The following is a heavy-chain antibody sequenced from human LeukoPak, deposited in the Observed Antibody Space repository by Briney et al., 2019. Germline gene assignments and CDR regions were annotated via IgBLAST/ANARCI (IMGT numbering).Heavy chain of an antibody. Sequence: GGSLRLSCAASGFTFNAFGMNWVRQAPGKGLEWVAVISYDGSNKYYADSVKGRFTISRDNSKNTLYLQMNSLRAEDTAVYYCARDYDLCSSSTSCYDDNYYYYGMDVWGQGTTVTVSS. D-gene: IGHD2-2*01. CDR1: GFTFNAFG. J-gene: IGHJ6*02. CDR3: ARDYDLCSSSTSCYDDNYYYYGMDV. V-gene: IGHV3-30*03. CDR2: ISYDGSNK.